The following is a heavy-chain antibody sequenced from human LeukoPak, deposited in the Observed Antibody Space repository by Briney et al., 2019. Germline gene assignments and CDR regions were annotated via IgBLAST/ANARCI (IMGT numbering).Heavy chain of an antibody. Sequence: PGGSLRLGCAASGFTFRNFAMSWVRQAPGKGLEWLSSIGTAGTYYADSVKGRFTISRDDSKNTLYLQLNSLRVDDTALYYCAKNWGPLHMGGKGTMVTVSS. J-gene: IGHJ3*01. D-gene: IGHD3-16*01. V-gene: IGHV3-23*03. CDR1: GFTFRNFA. CDR3: AKNWGPLHM. CDR2: IGTAGT.